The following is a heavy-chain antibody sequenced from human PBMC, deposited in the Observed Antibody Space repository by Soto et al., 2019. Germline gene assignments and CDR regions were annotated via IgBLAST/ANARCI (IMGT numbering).Heavy chain of an antibody. CDR2: ISGGGDTT. CDR1: GFIFTNYA. J-gene: IGHJ4*02. Sequence: PVDSLRLSFAASGFIFTNYAMSWVRQAPGKGLEWVSAISGGGDTTYYADSVKGRFTISRDNSENTLYLQMSSLRAEDTAVYYCAKDKIVRGYYFDCWGQGT. V-gene: IGHV3-23*01. CDR3: AKDKIVRGYYFDC. D-gene: IGHD3-22*01.